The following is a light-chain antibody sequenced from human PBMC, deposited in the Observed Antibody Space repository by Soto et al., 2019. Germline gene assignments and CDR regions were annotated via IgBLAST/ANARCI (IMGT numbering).Light chain of an antibody. V-gene: IGLV1-47*01. CDR3: AAWDYSLSGYV. J-gene: IGLJ1*01. CDR1: SSNIGSNY. Sequence: QSVLTQPPSASGTPGQRVTMSCFGSSSNIGSNYVYWYQQLPGAAPKLLIYTNNQRPSGVPDRFSGSKSGTSASLAISGLRSEDEADYYCAAWDYSLSGYVFVTGNKVTVL. CDR2: TNN.